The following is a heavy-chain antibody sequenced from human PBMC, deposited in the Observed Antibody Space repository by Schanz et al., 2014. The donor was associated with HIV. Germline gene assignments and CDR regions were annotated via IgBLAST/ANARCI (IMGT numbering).Heavy chain of an antibody. CDR1: GFTFSSYA. CDR2: IRGSGGST. CDR3: AKDGGSRGRRRGMDV. V-gene: IGHV3-23*01. J-gene: IGHJ6*02. Sequence: EVQLLESGGGLVQPGGSLRLSCAASGFTFSSYAMSWVRQAPGKGLEWGSAIRGSGGSTYYADSVKGRLTISRDNSKNTLYLQINSLRIDDTAVYYCAKDGGSRGRRRGMDVWGQGTTVTVSS. D-gene: IGHD3-16*01.